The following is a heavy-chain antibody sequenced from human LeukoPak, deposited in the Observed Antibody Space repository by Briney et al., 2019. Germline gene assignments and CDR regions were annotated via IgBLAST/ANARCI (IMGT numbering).Heavy chain of an antibody. D-gene: IGHD3-22*01. J-gene: IGHJ4*02. V-gene: IGHV5-51*01. CDR2: IYPGDSDT. CDR1: GYSFANYW. Sequence: GESLKLSCKASGYSFANYWIGWGRQMPGKGLEWMGTIYPGDSDTRYRPSFQGQVTISADKSISTAYLQWSSLKASDTAMYYCARLVLEAYDSSGYYYFDYWGQGALVTVSS. CDR3: ARLVLEAYDSSGYYYFDY.